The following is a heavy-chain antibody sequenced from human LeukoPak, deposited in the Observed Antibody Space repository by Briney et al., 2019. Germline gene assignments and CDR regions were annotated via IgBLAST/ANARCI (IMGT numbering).Heavy chain of an antibody. CDR3: ARASSWLADAFDI. CDR1: GGSISSSSYY. CDR2: IYYSGST. Sequence: SETLSLTCTVSGGSISSSSYYWGWIRQPPGKGLEWIGSIYYSGSTYYNLSLKSRVTISVDTSKNQFSLKLSSVTAADTAVYYCARASSWLADAFDIWGQGTMVTVSS. D-gene: IGHD6-19*01. J-gene: IGHJ3*02. V-gene: IGHV4-39*07.